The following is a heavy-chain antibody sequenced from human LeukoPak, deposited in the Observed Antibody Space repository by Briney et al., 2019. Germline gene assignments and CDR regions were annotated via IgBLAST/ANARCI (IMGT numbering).Heavy chain of an antibody. CDR2: ISGSGGST. Sequence: GGSLRLSCAASGFTFSSYEMNWVRQAPGKGLEWVSAISGSGGSTYYADSVKGRFTISRDNSKNTLYMQMNSLRAEDTAVYYCATPSRPRGLFDAFDIWGQGTVVTVSS. D-gene: IGHD6-19*01. J-gene: IGHJ3*02. CDR1: GFTFSSYE. V-gene: IGHV3-23*01. CDR3: ATPSRPRGLFDAFDI.